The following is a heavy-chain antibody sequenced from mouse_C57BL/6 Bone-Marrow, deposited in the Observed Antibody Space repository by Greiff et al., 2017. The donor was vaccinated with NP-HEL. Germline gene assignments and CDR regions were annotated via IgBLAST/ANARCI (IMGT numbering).Heavy chain of an antibody. Sequence: QVQLQQPGTELVKPGASVKLSCKASGYTFTSYWMHWVKQRPGQGLEWIGNINPSNGGTNYNEKFKSKATLTVDKSSSTAYMQLSRLTSEGFAVYDCARGDYSRTGAGGAMDYRGQGTSVTVSS. J-gene: IGHJ4*01. V-gene: IGHV1-53*01. D-gene: IGHD2-5*01. CDR2: INPSNGGT. CDR1: GYTFTSYW. CDR3: ARGDYSRTGAGGAMDY.